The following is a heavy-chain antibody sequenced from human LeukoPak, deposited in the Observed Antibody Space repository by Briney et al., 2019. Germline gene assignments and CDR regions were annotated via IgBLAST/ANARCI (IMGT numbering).Heavy chain of an antibody. Sequence: ASVKVSCKGSGYTFTSYAMHWVRQAPGQRLEWMGWINAGNGNTKYSQKFQGRVTITRDTSASTAYMELSSLRSEDTAVYYCAREYCSGGSCAIGVGFDYWGQGTLVTVSS. D-gene: IGHD2-15*01. CDR1: GYTFTSYA. V-gene: IGHV1-3*01. J-gene: IGHJ4*02. CDR2: INAGNGNT. CDR3: AREYCSGGSCAIGVGFDY.